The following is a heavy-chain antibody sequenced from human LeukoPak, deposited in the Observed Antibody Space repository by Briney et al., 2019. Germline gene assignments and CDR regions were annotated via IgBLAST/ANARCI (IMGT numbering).Heavy chain of an antibody. Sequence: SVKVSCKASGGAFSSYAISWVRQAPGQGLEWMGGIIPIFGTANYAQKFQGRVTITADKSTSTAYMELSSLRSEDTAVYYCARDAATVTTLSYYYYMDVWGKGTTVTISS. D-gene: IGHD4-17*01. CDR1: GGAFSSYA. V-gene: IGHV1-69*06. CDR3: ARDAATVTTLSYYYYMDV. CDR2: IIPIFGTA. J-gene: IGHJ6*03.